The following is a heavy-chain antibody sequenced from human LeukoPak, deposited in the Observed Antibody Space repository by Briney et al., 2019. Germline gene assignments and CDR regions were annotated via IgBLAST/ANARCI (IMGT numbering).Heavy chain of an antibody. J-gene: IGHJ6*03. CDR1: GFTFSSYS. Sequence: GGSLRLSCAASGFTFSSYSMNWVRQAPGKGLEWVSSITRDSIYTFYADSVKGRFTISRDDAKNSLSLQMNSLRAEDTAVYYCARDPYNGYYGDDYYYYMDVWGKGTTVTISS. D-gene: IGHD4-17*01. CDR3: ARDPYNGYYGDDYYYYMDV. CDR2: ITRDSIYT. V-gene: IGHV3-21*01.